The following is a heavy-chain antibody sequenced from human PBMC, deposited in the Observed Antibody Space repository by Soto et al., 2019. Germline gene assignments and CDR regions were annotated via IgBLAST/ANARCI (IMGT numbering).Heavy chain of an antibody. V-gene: IGHV4-31*03. J-gene: IGHJ5*02. Sequence: TLSLTCTVSGGSISSGGYYGSWIREHPGKGLEWIGYIYYSGSTYYSPSLKSRVTISVDTSKNQFSLKLSSVTAADTAVYYCARFRVAVAGTWFDPWGQGTLVTVSS. D-gene: IGHD6-19*01. CDR3: ARFRVAVAGTWFDP. CDR2: IYYSGST. CDR1: GGSISSGGYY.